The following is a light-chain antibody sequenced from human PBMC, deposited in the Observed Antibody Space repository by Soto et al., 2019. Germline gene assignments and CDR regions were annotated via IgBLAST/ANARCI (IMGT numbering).Light chain of an antibody. V-gene: IGLV1-44*01. Sequence: QSALTQPPSASGTPGQRVTISCSGSSSNIGSNSVNWYQQLPGKAPKPLIYSNNQRPSGVPDRFSASKSGTSASLAISGLQSEDEADYYCATWDDSLTGFVFGTGTKLTVL. J-gene: IGLJ1*01. CDR2: SNN. CDR3: ATWDDSLTGFV. CDR1: SSNIGSNS.